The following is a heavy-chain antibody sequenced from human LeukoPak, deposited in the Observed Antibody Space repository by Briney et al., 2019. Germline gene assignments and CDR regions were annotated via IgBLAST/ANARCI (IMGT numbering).Heavy chain of an antibody. CDR2: INHSGST. CDR3: AKTVAGYWYFDL. J-gene: IGHJ2*01. Sequence: SETLSLTCAVYGGSFSGYYWSRIRQPPGKGLEWIGEINHSGSTNYNPSLKSRLTISVDTSKDQFSLKLSSVTAADTAVYYCAKTVAGYWYFDLWGRGTLVTVSS. CDR1: GGSFSGYY. V-gene: IGHV4-34*01. D-gene: IGHD6-19*01.